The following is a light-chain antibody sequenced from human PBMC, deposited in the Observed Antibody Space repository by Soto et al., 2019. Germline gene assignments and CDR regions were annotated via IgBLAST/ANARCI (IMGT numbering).Light chain of an antibody. CDR3: KSYAGSNTYV. CDR1: SSDVGGYNY. V-gene: IGLV2-8*01. J-gene: IGLJ1*01. Sequence: QSVLTQPASVSGSPGQSITISCTGTSSDVGGYNYVSWYQHHPGKAPRLIIYEVVQRPSGVPDRFSGSKSGNTASLTVSGLQAADEADYFCKSYAGSNTYVCGSGTRSPS. CDR2: EVV.